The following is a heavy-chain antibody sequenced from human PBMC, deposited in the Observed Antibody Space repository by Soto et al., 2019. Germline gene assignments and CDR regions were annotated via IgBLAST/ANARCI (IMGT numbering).Heavy chain of an antibody. Sequence: LRLSCAASGFTFSDYYMSWVRQAPGKGLEWVSYISSSGSTIYYADSVKGRFTISRDNAKNSLYLQMNSLRAEDTAVYYCARYYYDSSGSPTWGQGTLVTVSS. CDR1: GFTFSDYY. CDR2: ISSSGSTI. J-gene: IGHJ4*02. D-gene: IGHD3-22*01. V-gene: IGHV3-11*01. CDR3: ARYYYDSSGSPT.